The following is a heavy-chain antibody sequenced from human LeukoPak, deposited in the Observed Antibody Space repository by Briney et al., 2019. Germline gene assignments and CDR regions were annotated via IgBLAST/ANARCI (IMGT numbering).Heavy chain of an antibody. CDR3: ARDESISILWW. D-gene: IGHD2-21*01. V-gene: IGHV1-46*01. Sequence: ASVKVSCKASGYTFTNYYMHWVRQAPGQGLEWMGIINPSGGSTNYAQKFQGRVTMTRDTSTSTVYMELSSLRPEDTAVYYCARDESISILWWWGQGTLVTVSS. CDR2: INPSGGST. CDR1: GYTFTNYY. J-gene: IGHJ1*01.